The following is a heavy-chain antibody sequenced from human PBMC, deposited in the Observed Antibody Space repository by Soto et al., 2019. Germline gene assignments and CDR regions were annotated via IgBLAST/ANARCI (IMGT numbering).Heavy chain of an antibody. CDR2: ISPSGSYM. V-gene: IGHV3-21*01. CDR1: GFIFNTYS. CDR3: ARFGLVTFDC. D-gene: IGHD3-3*01. Sequence: GGSLRLSCAASGFIFNTYSMDWVRQAPGKGLEWVASISPSGSYMYYGDSLKGRFTVSRDNAKNSLYLQMDSLRADDTAIYYCARFGLVTFDCWGQGTLVTVS. J-gene: IGHJ4*02.